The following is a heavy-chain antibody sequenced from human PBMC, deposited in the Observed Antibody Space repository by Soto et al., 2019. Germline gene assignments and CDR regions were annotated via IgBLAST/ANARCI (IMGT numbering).Heavy chain of an antibody. D-gene: IGHD2-2*01. Sequence: GGSLRLSCEVSGFTFSSYEMYWVRQAPGKGLEWVAHISSSGETVYYAGSVQGRFTISRDNAKNSLYLQMSSLGAEDTAVYYCAREGFYAMDVWGQGTTVTVSS. CDR1: GFTFSSYE. CDR3: AREGFYAMDV. V-gene: IGHV3-48*03. CDR2: ISSSGETV. J-gene: IGHJ6*02.